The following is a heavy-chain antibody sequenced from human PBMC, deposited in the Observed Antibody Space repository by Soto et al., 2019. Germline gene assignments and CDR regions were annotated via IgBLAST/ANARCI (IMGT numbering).Heavy chain of an antibody. J-gene: IGHJ5*02. V-gene: IGHV4-34*01. CDR2: INHSGST. D-gene: IGHD1-26*01. CDR3: ARLYTGNYIMYH. CDR1: GGSCSGYY. Sequence: SETLSLTCAVYGGSCSGYYWTWIRQPPGTGLEWIGEINHSGSTNYNPSLKSRVTLSIDTSQSHFSLHLSSVTAADTAVYFCARLYTGNYIMYHWGPGTLVTVSS.